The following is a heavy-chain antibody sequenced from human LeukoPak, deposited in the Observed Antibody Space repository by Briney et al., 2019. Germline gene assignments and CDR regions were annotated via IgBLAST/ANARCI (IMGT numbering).Heavy chain of an antibody. D-gene: IGHD2-21*02. V-gene: IGHV3-73*01. CDR1: GFTFSGSA. Sequence: GESLKISCAASGFTFSGSAMHWVRQASGKGLEWVGRIRSKANSYATAYAASVKGRFTISRDDSKNTAYLQMNSLKTEDTAVYYCTTCGGDCYLHYWGQGTLVTVSS. CDR2: IRSKANSYAT. J-gene: IGHJ4*02. CDR3: TTCGGDCYLHY.